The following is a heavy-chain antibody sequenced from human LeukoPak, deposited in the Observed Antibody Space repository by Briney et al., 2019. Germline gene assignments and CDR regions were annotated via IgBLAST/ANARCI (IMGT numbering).Heavy chain of an antibody. CDR3: TSEWGYDFWSGSSAFDRFAY. D-gene: IGHD3-3*01. J-gene: IGHJ4*02. CDR2: IRSKAYGGTT. Sequence: GGSLRLSCTASGFTFGDYAMSWFRQAPGKGPEWVGFIRSKAYGGTTEYAASVKGRFTISRDDSKSIAYLQMNSLKTEDTAVYYCTSEWGYDFWSGSSAFDRFAYWGQGTLVTVSS. V-gene: IGHV3-49*03. CDR1: GFTFGDYA.